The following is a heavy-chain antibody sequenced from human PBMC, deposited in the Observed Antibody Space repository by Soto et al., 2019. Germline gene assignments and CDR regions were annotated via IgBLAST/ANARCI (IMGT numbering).Heavy chain of an antibody. Sequence: SGPTLVKPTQTLTLTCTFSGFSLSTSGVGVGWIRQPPGKALEWLALIYWDDDKRYSPSLKSRLTITKDTSKNQVVLTMTNMDPVDTATYYCAHRRRQWLRKGGYFDYWGQGTLVTVSS. CDR1: GFSLSTSGVG. CDR3: AHRRRQWLRKGGYFDY. D-gene: IGHD5-12*01. J-gene: IGHJ4*02. CDR2: IYWDDDK. V-gene: IGHV2-5*02.